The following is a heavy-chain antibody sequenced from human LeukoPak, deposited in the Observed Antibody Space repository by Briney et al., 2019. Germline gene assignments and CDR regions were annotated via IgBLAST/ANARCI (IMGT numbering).Heavy chain of an antibody. CDR1: GFTFSSYW. Sequence: GGSLRLSCAASGFTFSSYWMHWVRQAPGKGLVWVSRINSDGSSTSYADSVKGRFTISRDNSKNALYLQMNSLRAEDTAIYYCAKEYTGTFSPFPSYFDNWGQGTLVTVSS. CDR3: AKEYTGTFSPFPSYFDN. J-gene: IGHJ4*02. V-gene: IGHV3-74*01. CDR2: INSDGSST. D-gene: IGHD1-26*01.